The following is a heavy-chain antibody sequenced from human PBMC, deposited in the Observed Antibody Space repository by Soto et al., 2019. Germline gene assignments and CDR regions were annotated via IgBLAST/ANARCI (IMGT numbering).Heavy chain of an antibody. CDR1: GYTFTSYY. CDR3: ARDQNDYGDYGYGMDV. J-gene: IGHJ6*02. V-gene: IGHV1-46*01. CDR2: INPSGGST. Sequence: ASLKVSCKASGYTFTSYYMHWVRQAPGQGLEWMGIINPSGGSTSYAQKFQGRVTMTRDTSTSTVYMELSSLRSEDTAVYYCARDQNDYGDYGYGMDVWGQGTTVTVSS. D-gene: IGHD4-17*01.